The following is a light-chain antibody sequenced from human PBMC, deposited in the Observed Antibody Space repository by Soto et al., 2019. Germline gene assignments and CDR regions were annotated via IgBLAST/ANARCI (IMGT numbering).Light chain of an antibody. Sequence: DIQMTQSPSTLSASVGDRVTITCRARQSISRWLAWYQQKPGKAPKLLIYDASSLESGVPSRFSGSGSGTEFTLTISSLQPDDFATYYCQQYKSYLYTFGQGTKLEIK. CDR2: DAS. V-gene: IGKV1-5*01. J-gene: IGKJ2*01. CDR3: QQYKSYLYT. CDR1: QSISRW.